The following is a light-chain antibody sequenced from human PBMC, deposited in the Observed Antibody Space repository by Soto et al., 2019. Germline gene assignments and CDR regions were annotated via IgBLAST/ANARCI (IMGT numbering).Light chain of an antibody. CDR3: QQYLNTPYT. J-gene: IGKJ2*01. CDR2: WAS. Sequence: DIVMTQSPDSLAVSLGERATINCKSSQSVLYSSNNKNYLAWYQQKPRQPPKLLIYWASTRESGVPDRFSGSGSGRDFTLTISSLQAEDVAVYYCQQYLNTPYTFGQGTKLEIK. V-gene: IGKV4-1*01. CDR1: QSVLYSSNNKNY.